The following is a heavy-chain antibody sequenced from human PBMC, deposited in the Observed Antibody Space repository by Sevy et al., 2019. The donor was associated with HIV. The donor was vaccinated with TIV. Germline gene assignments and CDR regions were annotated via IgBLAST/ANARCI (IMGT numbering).Heavy chain of an antibody. CDR3: AGGPIQLRAFDL. CDR2: ISYDATYK. J-gene: IGHJ3*01. V-gene: IGHV3-30*04. Sequence: GGSLRLSCAASGFIFSNYPIHWVRQAPGKGLEWVAVISYDATYKYYADSVKGRFTISRDNSKNTLYLQMNSLRAEDTAVYYCAGGPIQLRAFDLWGQGTLVTVSS. D-gene: IGHD5-18*01. CDR1: GFIFSNYP.